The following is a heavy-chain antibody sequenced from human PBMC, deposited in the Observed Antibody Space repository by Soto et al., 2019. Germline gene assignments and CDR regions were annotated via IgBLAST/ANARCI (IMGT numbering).Heavy chain of an antibody. CDR3: AKRVVIMHYYGMDV. J-gene: IGHJ6*02. CDR1: GFTFSSYA. V-gene: IGHV3-23*01. Sequence: EVQLLESGGGLVQPGGSLRLSCAASGFTFSSYAMSWVRQAPGKGLEWVSAISGSGGSTYYADSVKGRFTISRDNSTNTLYLQMNSLRAEDTAVYYCAKRVVIMHYYGMDVWGQGTTVTVSS. CDR2: ISGSGGST. D-gene: IGHD3-3*01.